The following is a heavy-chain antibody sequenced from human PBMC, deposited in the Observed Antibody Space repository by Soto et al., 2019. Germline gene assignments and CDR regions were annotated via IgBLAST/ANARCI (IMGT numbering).Heavy chain of an antibody. V-gene: IGHV3-30*18. D-gene: IGHD1-26*01. Sequence: QVQLVESGGCVVQPGRSLRLSFAASGFTFRSYGMHWVRQAPAKGLEWVAVISYDGSNKYYEDSVKGRFTISRDNSKNTLYLQMNSLRAEDTGVYYCAKGGVGSTSNAFDIWGQGTMVTVSS. CDR2: ISYDGSNK. CDR3: AKGGVGSTSNAFDI. J-gene: IGHJ3*02. CDR1: GFTFRSYG.